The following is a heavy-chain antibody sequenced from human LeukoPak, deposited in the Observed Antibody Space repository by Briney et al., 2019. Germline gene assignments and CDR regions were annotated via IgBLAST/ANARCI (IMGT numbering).Heavy chain of an antibody. Sequence: SETLSLTCTVSGGSISSSSYYWGWIRQPPGKGLEWIGSIYYSGSTYYNPSLKSRVTISVDTSKNQFSLKLSSVTAADTAVYYCARREAYYDSSGYSLNFDYWGQGTLVTVSS. CDR2: IYYSGST. CDR1: GGSISSSSYY. CDR3: ARREAYYDSSGYSLNFDY. D-gene: IGHD3-22*01. V-gene: IGHV4-39*01. J-gene: IGHJ4*02.